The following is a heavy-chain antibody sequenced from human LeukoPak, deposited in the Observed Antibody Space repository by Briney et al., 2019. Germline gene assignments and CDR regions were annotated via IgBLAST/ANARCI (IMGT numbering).Heavy chain of an antibody. CDR3: AKDGRYFDWLSNSYYYYYYMDV. V-gene: IGHV3-33*06. Sequence: GGSLRLSCAASGFTFSSYGMHWVRQAPGKGLEGVAVIWYDGSNKYYADSVKGRFTISRDNSKNTLYLQMNSLRAEDTAVYYCAKDGRYFDWLSNSYYYYYYMDVWGKGTTVTVSS. CDR1: GFTFSSYG. D-gene: IGHD3-9*01. J-gene: IGHJ6*03. CDR2: IWYDGSNK.